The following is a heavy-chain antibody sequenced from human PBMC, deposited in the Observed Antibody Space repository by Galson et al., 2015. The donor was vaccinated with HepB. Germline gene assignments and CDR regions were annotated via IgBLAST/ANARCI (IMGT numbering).Heavy chain of an antibody. V-gene: IGHV1-3*01. CDR2: INAGNGNT. J-gene: IGHJ4*02. D-gene: IGHD2-15*01. CDR3: ARSEGVVVGGPSFDY. Sequence: SVKVSCKASGYTFTSYAMHWVRQAPGQRLEWMGWINAGNGNTKYSQKFQGRVTITRDTSASTAYMELSSLRSEDTAVYYCARSEGVVVGGPSFDYWGQGTLVTVSS. CDR1: GYTFTSYA.